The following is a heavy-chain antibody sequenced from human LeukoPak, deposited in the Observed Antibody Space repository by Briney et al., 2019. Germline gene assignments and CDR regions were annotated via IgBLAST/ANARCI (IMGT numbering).Heavy chain of an antibody. CDR1: GGSISGTDLY. Sequence: ETLSLTCTVSGGSISGTDLYWGWIRQLPGQGLEWIGNIHSSGNIFCNPSLKSRVTISVDTSKNQFSLKLSSVTAADTAVYYCEKDSHLDVWGQGTTVTVSS. CDR3: EKDSHLDV. V-gene: IGHV4-39*01. CDR2: IHSSGNI. J-gene: IGHJ6*02. D-gene: IGHD2-15*01.